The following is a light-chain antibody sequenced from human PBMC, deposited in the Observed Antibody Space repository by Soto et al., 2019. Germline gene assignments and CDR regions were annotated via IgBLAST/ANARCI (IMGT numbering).Light chain of an antibody. CDR3: SSYTISSTWV. V-gene: IGLV2-14*01. CDR1: SSDVGGYNY. J-gene: IGLJ3*02. CDR2: EVS. Sequence: QSALTQPASVSGSPGQSITISCTGTSSDVGGYNYVSWYQQHPGKVPKLMIYEVSNRPSGVSNRVSGSKSGNTASLTISGLQAEDEADYYCSSYTISSTWVFGGGTKLTVL.